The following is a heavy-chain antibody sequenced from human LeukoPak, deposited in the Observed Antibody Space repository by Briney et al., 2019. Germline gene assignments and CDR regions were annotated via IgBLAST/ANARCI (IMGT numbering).Heavy chain of an antibody. V-gene: IGHV3-23*01. Sequence: GGSLRLSCAASGFTFSSYAMSWVRQAPGKGLEWVSAISGSGGSTYYADSVKGRFTISRDNSKNTLYLQMGSLRAEDMAVYYCARDPGGSSYTLDYWGQGTLVTVSS. CDR3: ARDPGGSSYTLDY. CDR2: ISGSGGST. CDR1: GFTFSSYA. D-gene: IGHD2-2*02. J-gene: IGHJ4*02.